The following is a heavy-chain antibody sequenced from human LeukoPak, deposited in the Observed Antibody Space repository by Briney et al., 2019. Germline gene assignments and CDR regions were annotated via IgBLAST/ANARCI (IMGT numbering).Heavy chain of an antibody. CDR3: ARVHHYFDIAFDY. CDR1: GYTFTSNY. D-gene: IGHD3-22*01. CDR2: INPSGGST. V-gene: IGHV1-46*01. J-gene: IGHJ4*02. Sequence: ASVTVSCKAFGYTFTSNYIHWVRQAPGQGLEWMGMINPSGGSTNYAQTFQGRVTMTRDMSTSTVYMELSSLRSEDTAVYYCARVHHYFDIAFDYWGQGTLVTVSS.